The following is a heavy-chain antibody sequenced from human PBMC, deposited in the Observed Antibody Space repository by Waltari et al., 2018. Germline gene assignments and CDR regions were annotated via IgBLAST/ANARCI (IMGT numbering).Heavy chain of an antibody. CDR3: AKAGYYGSGSSH. J-gene: IGHJ4*02. Sequence: EVQLVESGGGLVQPGVSLRLSCAASGFTFSSYAMSWVRHAPGKGLEWVSAISVSGGSSYYADSVMGRFTISRDNSKNTLYMQMNSLRAEDTAVYYCAKAGYYGSGSSHWGQGTLVTVSS. CDR1: GFTFSSYA. V-gene: IGHV3-23*04. D-gene: IGHD3-10*01. CDR2: ISVSGGSS.